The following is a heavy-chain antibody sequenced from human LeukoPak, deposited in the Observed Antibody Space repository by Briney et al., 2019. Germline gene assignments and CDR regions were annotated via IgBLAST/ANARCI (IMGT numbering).Heavy chain of an antibody. V-gene: IGHV3-53*01. CDR2: MNSGGEA. D-gene: IGHD3-10*01. CDR1: GFTVSSDL. CDR3: ARGGSMVRGVL. Sequence: GGSLRLSCVVSGFTVSSDLMNWVRQAPGKGLEWVSAMNSGGEAYYADSVRGRFIISRDKSRNTLYLQMNSLRVDDTAVYYCARGGSMVRGVLWGQGTLVTVSS. J-gene: IGHJ4*02.